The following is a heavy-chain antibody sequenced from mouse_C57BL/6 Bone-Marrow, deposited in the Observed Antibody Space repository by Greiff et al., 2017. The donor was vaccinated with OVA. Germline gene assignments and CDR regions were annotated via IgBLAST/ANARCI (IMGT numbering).Heavy chain of an antibody. J-gene: IGHJ4*01. CDR2: IYPGSGST. D-gene: IGHD1-1*01. V-gene: IGHV1-55*01. CDR3: ARGTTVVAQYAMDY. Sequence: VQLQQPGAELVKPGASVKMSCKASGYTFTSYWITWVKQRPGQGLEWIGDIYPGSGSTNYNEKFKSKATLTVDTSSSTAYMQRSSLTSEDSAVYYCARGTTVVAQYAMDYWGQGTSVTVSS. CDR1: GYTFTSYW.